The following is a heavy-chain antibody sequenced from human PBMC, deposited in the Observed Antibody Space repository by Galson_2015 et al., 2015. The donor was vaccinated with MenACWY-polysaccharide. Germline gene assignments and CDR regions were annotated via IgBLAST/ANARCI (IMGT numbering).Heavy chain of an antibody. V-gene: IGHV3-23*01. CDR3: ATGSRWYSWFDP. Sequence: SLRLSCAASGFSFSSHAMSWLRQAPVKGLEWVSAISDSGGSTYYAGSVKGRFTISRDNSRNTLYLQMNSLRAEDTAVYYCATGSRWYSWFDPSGQGTLATASS. CDR2: ISDSGGST. D-gene: IGHD6-13*01. J-gene: IGHJ5*02. CDR1: GFSFSSHA.